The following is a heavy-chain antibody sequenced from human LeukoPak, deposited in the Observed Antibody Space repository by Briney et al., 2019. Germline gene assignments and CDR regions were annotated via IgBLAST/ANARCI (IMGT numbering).Heavy chain of an antibody. CDR3: ARAQQLVSYYYYGMDV. Sequence: SETLSLTCTVSGGSISSYYWSWIRQPPGKGLEWIGYIYYSGSTNYNPSLKSRVTISVDTSKNQFSLKLSSVTAADTAVYYCARAQQLVSYYYYGMDVWGQGTTVTVSS. J-gene: IGHJ6*02. CDR1: GGSISSYY. D-gene: IGHD6-13*01. CDR2: IYYSGST. V-gene: IGHV4-59*01.